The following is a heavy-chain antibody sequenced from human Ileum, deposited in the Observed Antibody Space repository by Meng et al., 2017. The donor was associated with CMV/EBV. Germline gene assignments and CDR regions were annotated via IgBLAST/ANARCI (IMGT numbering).Heavy chain of an antibody. J-gene: IGHJ4*02. V-gene: IGHV4-34*01. CDR2: INNRGST. CDR1: NSAFSDYY. Sequence: QGQLQKWGAGQLKPSETLSPVCGVHNSAFSDYYWTWIRQSPGKGLEWIGEINNRGSTNYNPSLKSRVTISIDTSRNQFSLKLTSMTAADTAVYYCARASPQRRFLSYWGQGTLVTVSS. CDR3: ARASPQRRFLSY. D-gene: IGHD3-3*01.